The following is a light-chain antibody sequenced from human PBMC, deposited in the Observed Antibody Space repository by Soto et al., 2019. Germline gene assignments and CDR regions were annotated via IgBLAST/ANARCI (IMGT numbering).Light chain of an antibody. Sequence: SYELTHPPSVSVSPGQTASITCSGDKLGDKYVCWFQQKPGQSPVLVIYQDNKRPSGIPERFSCSNSGNTATLTISGNHAMDEADYYCQAWDSSTVVFGGGTKLTVL. CDR3: QAWDSSTVV. J-gene: IGLJ2*01. CDR2: QDN. CDR1: KLGDKY. V-gene: IGLV3-1*01.